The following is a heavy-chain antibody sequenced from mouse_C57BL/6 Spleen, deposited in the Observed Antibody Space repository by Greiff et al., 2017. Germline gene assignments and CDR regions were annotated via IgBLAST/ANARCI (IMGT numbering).Heavy chain of an antibody. CDR2: IDPSDSYT. CDR1: GYTFTSYW. CDR3: ARGSNYVYFDV. V-gene: IGHV1-69*01. J-gene: IGHJ1*03. D-gene: IGHD2-5*01. Sequence: QVQLQQSGAELVMPGASVKLSCKASGYTFTSYWMHWVKQRPGQGLEWIGEIDPSDSYTNYNQKFKGKSTLTVDKSSSTAYMQLSSLTSEDSAVYYCARGSNYVYFDVWGTGTTVTVSS.